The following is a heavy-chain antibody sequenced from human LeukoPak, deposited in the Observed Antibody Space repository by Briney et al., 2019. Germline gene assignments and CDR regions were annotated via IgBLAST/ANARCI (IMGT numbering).Heavy chain of an antibody. CDR2: IKHDESEK. D-gene: IGHD2/OR15-2a*01. CDR1: GFSFSSYC. V-gene: IGHV3-7*01. J-gene: IGHJ4*02. CDR3: ASTQTLDY. Sequence: GGSLRLSCVASGFSFSSYCMSWVRQAPGKGLEWVANIKHDESEKYYVDSVKGRFTISRDNAKNLLYLQMNSLRAEDTAVYYCASTQTLDYWGQGTLVTVSS.